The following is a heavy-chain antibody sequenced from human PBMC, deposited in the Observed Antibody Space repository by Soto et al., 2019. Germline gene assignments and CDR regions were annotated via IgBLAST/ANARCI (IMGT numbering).Heavy chain of an antibody. D-gene: IGHD2-21*02. Sequence: GGSLRLSCAASGFTFSSYGMHWVRQAPGKGLEWVAVISYDGSNKYYADSVKGRFTISRDNSKNTLYLQMNSLRAEDTAVYYCAKGWVVTAIHYGMDVWGQGTTVTVSS. J-gene: IGHJ6*02. CDR2: ISYDGSNK. V-gene: IGHV3-30*18. CDR1: GFTFSSYG. CDR3: AKGWVVTAIHYGMDV.